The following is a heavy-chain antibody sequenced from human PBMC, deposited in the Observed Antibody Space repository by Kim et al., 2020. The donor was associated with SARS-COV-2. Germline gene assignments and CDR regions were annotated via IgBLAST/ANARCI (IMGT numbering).Heavy chain of an antibody. J-gene: IGHJ6*02. D-gene: IGHD6-13*01. CDR1: GFTFSSYL. Sequence: GGSLRLSCAASGFTFSSYLMSWVRQAPGKGLEWVANIKQDGSEKYYVDSVKGRFTISRDNAKNSLYLQMNSLRAEDTAVYYCVRGIAAAVWGQGTTVTVS. V-gene: IGHV3-7*01. CDR3: VRGIAAAV. CDR2: IKQDGSEK.